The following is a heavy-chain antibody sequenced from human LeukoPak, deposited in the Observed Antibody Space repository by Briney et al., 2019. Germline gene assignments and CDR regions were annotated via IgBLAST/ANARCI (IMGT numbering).Heavy chain of an antibody. Sequence: PGGSLRLSCAASGFTFSSYWMSWVRQAPGKGLEWVSYISSSSSTIYYADSVKGRFTISRDNAKNSLYLQMNSLRAEDTAVYYCAKTIAARPGYWGQGTLVTVSS. CDR3: AKTIAARPGY. J-gene: IGHJ4*02. D-gene: IGHD6-6*01. CDR2: ISSSSSTI. V-gene: IGHV3-48*01. CDR1: GFTFSSYW.